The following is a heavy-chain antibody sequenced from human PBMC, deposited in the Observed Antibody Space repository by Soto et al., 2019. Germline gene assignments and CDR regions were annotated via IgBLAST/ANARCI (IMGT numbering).Heavy chain of an antibody. CDR3: XXXXASRYSSDFDY. CDR2: IKQDGSEK. CDR1: GFTFSSYW. V-gene: IGHV3-7*01. D-gene: IGHD6-19*01. Sequence: EVQLVESGGGLVQPGGSLRLSCAASGFTFSSYWMSWVRQAPGKGLEWVANIKQDGSEKYYVDSVKGRFTISRDNAKNSLYLQMNSLRAEDTAXXXXXXXXASRYSSDFDYWGQGTLVTVSX. J-gene: IGHJ4*02.